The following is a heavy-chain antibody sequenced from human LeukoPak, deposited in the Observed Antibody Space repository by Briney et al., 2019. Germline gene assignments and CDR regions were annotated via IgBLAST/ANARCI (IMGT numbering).Heavy chain of an antibody. D-gene: IGHD3-22*01. V-gene: IGHV3-74*01. Sequence: PGGSLRLSCAASGFTFSSYWMHWVRQAPEKGLVWVSRIKSDGSTNYADSVKGRFTISRDNAKNTVSLQMNSLRAEDTGVYYCARAPSETGGYYPEYFRHWGQGTLVTVSS. J-gene: IGHJ1*01. CDR2: IKSDGST. CDR3: ARAPSETGGYYPEYFRH. CDR1: GFTFSSYW.